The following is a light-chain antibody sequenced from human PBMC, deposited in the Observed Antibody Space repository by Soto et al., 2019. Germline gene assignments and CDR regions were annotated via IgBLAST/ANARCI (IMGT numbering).Light chain of an antibody. J-gene: IGKJ1*01. CDR2: GAS. CDR3: QKYDSAPWT. Sequence: DIQMTHSPSSLSASVGDRVTITCRASHDISNYLAWYLQTPGKVPKLLIYGASTLKSGVPSRFSGSGYGAEFTLTISSLQPEDAGTYYCQKYDSAPWTFGLGTKVDIK. CDR1: HDISNY. V-gene: IGKV1-27*01.